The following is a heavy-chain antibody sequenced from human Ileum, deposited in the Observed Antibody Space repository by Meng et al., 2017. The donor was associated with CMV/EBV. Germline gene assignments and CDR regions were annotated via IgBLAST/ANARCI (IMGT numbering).Heavy chain of an antibody. CDR1: GGSISGYY. Sequence: SETLSLTCTVSGGSISGYYWNWIRQTPGKGLEWIGNIDFSGTTKYNPSLKNRVTISVDTSKIQVSLNLGSGAPADTAVYFCARGWGTTSPWDYWGQGMLGTVSS. V-gene: IGHV4-59*01. CDR3: ARGWGTTSPWDY. J-gene: IGHJ4*02. CDR2: IDFSGTT. D-gene: IGHD3-16*01.